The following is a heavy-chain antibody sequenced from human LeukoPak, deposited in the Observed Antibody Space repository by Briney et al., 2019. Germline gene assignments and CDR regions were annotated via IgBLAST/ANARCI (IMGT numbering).Heavy chain of an antibody. J-gene: IGHJ4*02. CDR1: GFTFSDYY. Sequence: GGSLRLSCAASGFTFSDYYMSWIRQAPGKGLEWVSYISSSSPTMYYADSVKGRFSISRDNAKNSLYLQMSSLRAEDTAMYYCAREYTSGSYYIDYWGQGALVTVSS. D-gene: IGHD3-10*01. CDR2: ISSSSPTM. V-gene: IGHV3-11*01. CDR3: AREYTSGSYYIDY.